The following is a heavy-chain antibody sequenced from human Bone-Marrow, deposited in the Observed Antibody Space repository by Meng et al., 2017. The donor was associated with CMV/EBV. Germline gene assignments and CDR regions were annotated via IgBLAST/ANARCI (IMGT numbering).Heavy chain of an antibody. J-gene: IGHJ4*02. CDR1: GFTLSNYW. CDR3: AKVPIYITGTVFDY. Sequence: GESLKISCVVSGFTLSNYWMHWVRQAPGKGLVWVSRISLDGSSTNYADSVKGRFTISRDNAKNTVYLQMKSLRAEDTAVYYCAKVPIYITGTVFDYWGQGTLVTVSS. D-gene: IGHD1-20*01. CDR2: ISLDGSST. V-gene: IGHV3-74*01.